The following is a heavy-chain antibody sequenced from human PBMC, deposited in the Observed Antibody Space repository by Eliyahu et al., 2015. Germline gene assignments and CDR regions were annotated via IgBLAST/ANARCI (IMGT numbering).Heavy chain of an antibody. Sequence: EVQVVESGGGLVQPGXSLRLSCAASGFTFGSHAMNWVRQAPGKGVEWVSAXSPTGSDIFYSGSARGRFTISRDNAKNSVYLQMSGLTAEDTGVFYCARGYREHGLDVWGQGTTVTVSS. CDR1: GFTFGSHA. CDR3: ARGYREHGLDV. D-gene: IGHD1-26*01. J-gene: IGHJ6*02. CDR2: XSPTGSDI. V-gene: IGHV3-21*06.